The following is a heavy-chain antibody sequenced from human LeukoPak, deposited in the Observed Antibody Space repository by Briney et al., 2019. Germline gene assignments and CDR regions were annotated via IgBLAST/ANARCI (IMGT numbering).Heavy chain of an antibody. V-gene: IGHV3-23*01. CDR1: GFTFSSYA. CDR3: AKLVTHFDY. CDR2: IGSSGVDT. J-gene: IGHJ4*02. D-gene: IGHD4-23*01. Sequence: GGSLRLSCAASGFTFSSYAMSWFRQAPGKGLEWVSTIGSSGVDTYYADSVKGRFTISKDSSKNTLYMQMNSLRAEDTAVYYCAKLVTHFDYWGQGTLVTVSS.